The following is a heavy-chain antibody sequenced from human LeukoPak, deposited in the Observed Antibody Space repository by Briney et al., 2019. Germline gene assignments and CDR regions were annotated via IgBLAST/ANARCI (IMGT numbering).Heavy chain of an antibody. CDR3: ARGDLWLGH. Sequence: PGGALRLSCAGSGFTFSSYAMSWVRQAPGKGLEWVANIKSDGSEEYYGDSVKGRFTISRDNAKNSLYLQMNSLRVEDTAVYYCARGDLWLGHWGQGSLVTVSS. D-gene: IGHD3-10*01. CDR1: GFTFSSYA. CDR2: IKSDGSEE. J-gene: IGHJ4*02. V-gene: IGHV3-7*01.